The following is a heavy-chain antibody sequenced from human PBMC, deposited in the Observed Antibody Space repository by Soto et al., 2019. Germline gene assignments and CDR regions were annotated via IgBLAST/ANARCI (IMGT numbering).Heavy chain of an antibody. CDR1: GFTVSNNY. V-gene: IGHV3-53*02. J-gene: IGHJ4*02. D-gene: IGHD6-13*01. CDR2: IYSGGST. CDR3: ATYSSLDY. Sequence: EVQLVETGGGLIQTGGSLRLSCAASGFTVSNNYMSWVRQAPGKGLEWVSLIYSGGSTYYADSVKGRFTISRDNSKNTLYLQMNSLRAEDTAVYYCATYSSLDYCGQGTLVTVSS.